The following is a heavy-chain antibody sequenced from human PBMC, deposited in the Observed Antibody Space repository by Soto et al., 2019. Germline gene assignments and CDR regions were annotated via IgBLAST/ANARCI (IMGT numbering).Heavy chain of an antibody. V-gene: IGHV4-39*01. CDR1: GGSISSSSYY. CDR2: IYYSGST. J-gene: IGHJ4*02. CDR3: ARGVWDSSGWSFDY. D-gene: IGHD6-19*01. Sequence: SETLSLTCTVSGGSISSSSYYWGWIRQPPGKGLEWIGSIYYSGSTYYNPSLKSRVTISVDTSKNQFSLKLSSVTAADTAVYYCARGVWDSSGWSFDYWGQGTLVTVSS.